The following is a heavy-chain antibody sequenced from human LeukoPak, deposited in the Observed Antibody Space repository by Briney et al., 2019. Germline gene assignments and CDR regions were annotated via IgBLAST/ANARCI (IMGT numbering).Heavy chain of an antibody. D-gene: IGHD6-19*01. J-gene: IGHJ4*02. CDR1: GFTFSGYT. CDR3: AREGVVAVAGTDLGY. CDR2: ISSSSSYI. V-gene: IGHV3-21*01. Sequence: GGSLRLSCAASGFTFSGYTMNWVRQAPGKGLEWVSSISSSSSYIYYADSVKGRFTISRDNSKNTLYLQMNSLRAEDTAVYYCAREGVVAVAGTDLGYWGQGTLVTVSS.